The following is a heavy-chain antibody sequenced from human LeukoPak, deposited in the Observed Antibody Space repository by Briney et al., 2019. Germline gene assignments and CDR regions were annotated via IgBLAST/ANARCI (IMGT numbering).Heavy chain of an antibody. CDR2: ITSSGSTI. Sequence: PGGSLRLSCAASGFTFSSYEMNWVRQAPGKGLEWISYITSSGSTIYYADSVKGRFTISRDNAKNSLYLQMNSLRAEDTAVYYCAELGITMIGGVWGKGTTVTISS. J-gene: IGHJ6*04. V-gene: IGHV3-48*03. CDR1: GFTFSSYE. D-gene: IGHD3-10*02. CDR3: AELGITMIGGV.